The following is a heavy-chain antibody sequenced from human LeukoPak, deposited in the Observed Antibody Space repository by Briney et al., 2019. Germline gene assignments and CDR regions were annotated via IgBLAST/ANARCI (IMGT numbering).Heavy chain of an antibody. CDR1: EFSVGSNY. D-gene: IGHD5-12*01. V-gene: IGHV3-66*01. Sequence: GGSLRLSCAASEFSVGSNYMTWVRQAPGKGPEWVSLIYSGGSTYYADSVKGRFTISRDNSKNTLYLQMNSLRAEDTAVYYCARGPSGYYNTGGQGTLVTVSS. J-gene: IGHJ4*02. CDR2: IYSGGST. CDR3: ARGPSGYYNT.